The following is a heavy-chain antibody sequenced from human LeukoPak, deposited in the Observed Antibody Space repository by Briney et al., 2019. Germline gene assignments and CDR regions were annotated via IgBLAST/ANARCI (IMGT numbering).Heavy chain of an antibody. D-gene: IGHD3-22*01. Sequence: GGSLRLSCAASGFTVSSNYMSWVRQAPGKGLEWVSVIYSGGSTYYADSVKGRFTISRDNSKNTLYLQMNSLRAEDTAVYYCARDYYDSSGSVYWGQGTLVTVSS. CDR1: GFTVSSNY. J-gene: IGHJ4*02. CDR3: ARDYYDSSGSVY. CDR2: IYSGGST. V-gene: IGHV3-66*01.